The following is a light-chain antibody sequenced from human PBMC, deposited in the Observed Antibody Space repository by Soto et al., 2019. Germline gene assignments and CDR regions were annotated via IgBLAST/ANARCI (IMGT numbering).Light chain of an antibody. Sequence: DIQMTQSPSTLSASVVDRVTITFLASQSISNLLAWYQQKPGQAPKLLIYDASSLESGVPSRFSGSGSGTEFTLTISGLQPDDFASYYCQQYNSFSLTFGGGTKVDIK. J-gene: IGKJ4*01. CDR2: DAS. CDR3: QQYNSFSLT. V-gene: IGKV1-5*01. CDR1: QSISNL.